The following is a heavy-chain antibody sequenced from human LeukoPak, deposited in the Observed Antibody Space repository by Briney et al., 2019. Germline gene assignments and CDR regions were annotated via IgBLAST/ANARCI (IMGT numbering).Heavy chain of an antibody. D-gene: IGHD3-22*01. V-gene: IGHV1-46*01. CDR2: INPSGGST. J-gene: IGHJ4*02. Sequence: ASVKVSCRASGYTFTSYYMHWVRQAPGQGLEWMVIINPSGGSTSYAQKFQGRVTMTRDTSTSTVYMELSSLRSEDTAVYYCARDLGDQYYYDSSGYPGGDYWGQGTLVTVSS. CDR1: GYTFTSYY. CDR3: ARDLGDQYYYDSSGYPGGDY.